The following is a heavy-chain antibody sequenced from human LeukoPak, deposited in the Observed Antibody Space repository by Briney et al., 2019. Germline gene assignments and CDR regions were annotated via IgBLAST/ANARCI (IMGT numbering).Heavy chain of an antibody. CDR2: IYTSGST. V-gene: IGHV4-4*09. CDR3: ARQKGGTSFLGTNWFDP. CDR1: GGSISSYY. D-gene: IGHD2-2*01. Sequence: PSETLSLTCTVSGGSISSYYWSWIRQPPGKGLEWIGYIYTSGSTNYNPSLKSRVTISVDTSKNQFSLKLSSVTAADTAVYYCARQKGGTSFLGTNWFDPWGQGTLVTVSS. J-gene: IGHJ5*02.